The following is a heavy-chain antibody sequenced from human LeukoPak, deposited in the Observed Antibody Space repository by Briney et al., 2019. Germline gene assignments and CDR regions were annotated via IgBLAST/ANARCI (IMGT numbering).Heavy chain of an antibody. CDR2: IYHSGST. CDR3: ASGDYYDSSGYYPGAFDI. Sequence: SETLSLTCAVSGGSISSSNWWSWVRQPPGKGLEWIGEIYHSGSTNYNPSLKSRVTISVDKSKNQFSLKLSSVTAADTAVYYCASGDYYDSSGYYPGAFDIWGQGTMVTVSS. CDR1: GGSISSSNW. J-gene: IGHJ3*02. D-gene: IGHD3-22*01. V-gene: IGHV4-4*02.